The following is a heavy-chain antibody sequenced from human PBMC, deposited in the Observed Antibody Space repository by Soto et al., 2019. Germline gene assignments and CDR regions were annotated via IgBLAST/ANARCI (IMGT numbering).Heavy chain of an antibody. D-gene: IGHD6-6*01. CDR1: GGSISSGGYY. Sequence: QVQLQESGPGLVKPSQTLSLTCTVSGGSISSGGYYWSWIRQHPGKGLEWIGYLYYSGSTYYNPSLKTRVTISVDTSKNHFSLKLSSVTAADTAVYYCARGAPKSIAARPAYYYGMDAWGQGTTVTVSS. V-gene: IGHV4-31*03. CDR3: ARGAPKSIAARPAYYYGMDA. CDR2: LYYSGST. J-gene: IGHJ6*02.